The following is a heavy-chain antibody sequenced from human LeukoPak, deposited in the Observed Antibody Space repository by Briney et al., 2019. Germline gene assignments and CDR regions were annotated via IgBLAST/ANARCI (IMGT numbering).Heavy chain of an antibody. CDR3: AKGSYRSFDY. CDR1: GDSVSSNSAA. CDR2: TYYRSKWYN. D-gene: IGHD3-16*02. Sequence: SQTLSLTCAISGDSVSSNSAAWNWIRQSPSRGLEWLGMTYYRSKWYNDYAVSVESRITINLDTSKNQFSLQLRSVTPEDTAVHYCAKGSYRSFDYWGQGTLVTVSS. J-gene: IGHJ4*02. V-gene: IGHV6-1*01.